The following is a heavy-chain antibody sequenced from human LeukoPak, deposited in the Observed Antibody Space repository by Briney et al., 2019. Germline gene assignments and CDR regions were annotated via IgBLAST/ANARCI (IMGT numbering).Heavy chain of an antibody. V-gene: IGHV1-69*13. CDR3: ARSVCGSYCTFDY. CDR2: IIPIFGTA. D-gene: IGHD1-26*01. CDR1: GGTFSSYA. J-gene: IGHJ4*02. Sequence: ASVKVSCKASGGTFSSYAISWVRQAPGQGLEWMGGIIPIFGTANYAQKFQGRVTITADESTSTAYTELSGLRSEDTAVYYCARSVCGSYCTFDYWGQGTLVTVSS.